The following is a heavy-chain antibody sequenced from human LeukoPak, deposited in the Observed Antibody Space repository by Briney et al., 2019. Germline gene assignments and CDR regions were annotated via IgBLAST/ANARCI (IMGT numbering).Heavy chain of an antibody. CDR3: ARDRDYYYDSSGP. CDR2: IYHSGST. D-gene: IGHD3-22*01. Sequence: SQTLSLTCAVSGGSISSGGYSWSWIRQPPGKGLEWIGYIYHSGSTYYNPSLKSRVTISVDTSKNQFSLKLSSVTAADTAVYYCARDRDYYYDSSGPWGQGTLVTVSS. V-gene: IGHV4-30-2*01. CDR1: GGSISSGGYS. J-gene: IGHJ4*02.